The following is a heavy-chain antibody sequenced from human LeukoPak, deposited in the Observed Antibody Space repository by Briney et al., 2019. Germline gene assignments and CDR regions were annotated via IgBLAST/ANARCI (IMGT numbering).Heavy chain of an antibody. CDR3: AREVVPAAMPDWYFDL. CDR2: INPKTGNP. J-gene: IGHJ2*01. CDR1: GYTFTRYA. V-gene: IGHV7-4-1*02. D-gene: IGHD2-2*01. Sequence: ASVKVSCKASGYTFTRYAVNWVRQAPGQGLEWMGWINPKTGNPTYAQDFTGRFVFSLDTSVTTAYLQISSLKDEDTAVYYCAREVVPAAMPDWYFDLWGRGTLVTVSS.